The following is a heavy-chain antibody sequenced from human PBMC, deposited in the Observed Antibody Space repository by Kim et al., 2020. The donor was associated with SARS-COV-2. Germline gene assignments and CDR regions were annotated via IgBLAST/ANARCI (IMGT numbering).Heavy chain of an antibody. D-gene: IGHD3-10*01. V-gene: IGHV1-8*01. CDR2: MDPKSGKR. CDR3: ARVGSGILGP. CDR1: GYTFINFD. Sequence: ASVKVSCKASGYTFINFDINWVRQATGQGPEWMGWMDPKSGKRGSAQKFQGRLTLTRNTAMRTAYMELTGLTSEDPAVYYCARVGSGILGPWGQGTLVTV. J-gene: IGHJ5*02.